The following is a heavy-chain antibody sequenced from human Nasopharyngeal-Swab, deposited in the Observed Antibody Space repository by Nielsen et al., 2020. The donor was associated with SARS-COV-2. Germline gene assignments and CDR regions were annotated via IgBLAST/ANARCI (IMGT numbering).Heavy chain of an antibody. CDR3: AKGPRVTAPSAY. V-gene: IGHV3-23*01. J-gene: IGHJ4*02. Sequence: GESLKISCAASGFTFDTYVMSWVRQAPGKGLEWVSSIGGSDGTTAYADSVKGRFTISRDNSRSTLYLQMNNLRAEGTATYYCAKGPRVTAPSAYWGQRTLVTVSS. D-gene: IGHD5-18*01. CDR1: GFTFDTYV. CDR2: IGGSDGTT.